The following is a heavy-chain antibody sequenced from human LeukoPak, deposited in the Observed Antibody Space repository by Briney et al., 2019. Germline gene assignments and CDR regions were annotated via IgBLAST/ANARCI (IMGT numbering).Heavy chain of an antibody. CDR2: ISSSSSYT. Sequence: KTGGSLRVSCAASGFTFNTYSMYWVRQAPGEGLWWGSSISSSSSYTYYADSLKGRFTISRDNVKNSLYLQMNSLGAADTAVYYSARETAGFDYWGQGTLVTVSS. CDR3: ARETAGFDY. J-gene: IGHJ4*02. V-gene: IGHV3-21*01. CDR1: GFTFNTYS.